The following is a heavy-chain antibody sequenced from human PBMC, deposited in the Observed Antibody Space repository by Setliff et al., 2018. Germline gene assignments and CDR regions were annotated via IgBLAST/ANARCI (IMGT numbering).Heavy chain of an antibody. CDR3: ARSFSRSEKFLLDY. CDR2: ILHSGNI. D-gene: IGHD2-15*01. J-gene: IGHJ4*02. CDR1: GGSISTYNYY. V-gene: IGHV4-39*07. Sequence: SETLSLTCTVSGGSISTYNYYWGWIRQPPGKGLERIGEILHSGNINYNPSLKSRVTISMDTSKNQFSLKVNSVTAADTAVYYCARSFSRSEKFLLDYWGQGALVTVSS.